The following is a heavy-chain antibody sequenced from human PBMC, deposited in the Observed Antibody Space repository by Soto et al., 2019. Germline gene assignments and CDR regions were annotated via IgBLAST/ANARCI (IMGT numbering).Heavy chain of an antibody. CDR1: GYSFTSYG. CDR3: GRCRTDSYAMDV. V-gene: IGHV1-18*01. Sequence: ASVKVSCKASGYSFTSYGIAWVRQVPGQGPEWMGWISPYNGRTSYAQNVQGRVVMTTDISTNIVYLELRSLRSDDTAMYYCGRCRTDSYAMDVWGQGTTVTVSS. D-gene: IGHD1-1*01. J-gene: IGHJ6*02. CDR2: ISPYNGRT.